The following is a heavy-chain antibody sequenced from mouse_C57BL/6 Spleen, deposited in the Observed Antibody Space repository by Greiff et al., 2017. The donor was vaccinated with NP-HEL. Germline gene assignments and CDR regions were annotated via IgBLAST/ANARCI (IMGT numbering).Heavy chain of an antibody. CDR3: ARQGDYYGSSPSWFAY. CDR2: INSDGGST. Sequence: EVQLVESGGGLVQPGESLKLSCESNEYEFPSHDMSWVRKTPEKRLELVAAINSDGGSTYYPDTMERRFIISRDNTKKTLYLQMSSLRSEDTALYYCARQGDYYGSSPSWFAYWGQGTLVTVSA. J-gene: IGHJ3*01. D-gene: IGHD1-1*01. V-gene: IGHV5-2*01. CDR1: EYEFPSHD.